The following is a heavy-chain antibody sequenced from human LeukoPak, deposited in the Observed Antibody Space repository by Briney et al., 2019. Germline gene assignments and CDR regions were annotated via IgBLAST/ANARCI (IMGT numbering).Heavy chain of an antibody. Sequence: GGSLRLSCAASGFTFSSYAMSWVRQAPGKGLEWVSAISGSGGSTYYADSVKGRFTISRDNSKNTLYLQMNSLRAEDTAVYYCAKDFREQLVGGFYYYYYMDVWGKGTTVTVSS. CDR3: AKDFREQLVGGFYYYYYMDV. V-gene: IGHV3-23*01. D-gene: IGHD6-6*01. CDR1: GFTFSSYA. J-gene: IGHJ6*03. CDR2: ISGSGGST.